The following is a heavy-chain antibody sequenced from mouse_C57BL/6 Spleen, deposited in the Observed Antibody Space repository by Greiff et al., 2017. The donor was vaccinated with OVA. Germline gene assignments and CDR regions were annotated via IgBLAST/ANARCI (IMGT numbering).Heavy chain of an antibody. J-gene: IGHJ4*01. Sequence: EVKLMESEGGLVQPGSSMKLSCTASGFTFSDYYMAWVRQVPEKGLEWVANINYDGSSTYYLDSLKSRFIISSDNAKNILYLQMSSLKSEDTATYYCAREGQATYAMDYWGQGTSVTVSS. CDR2: INYDGSST. V-gene: IGHV5-16*01. D-gene: IGHD3-2*02. CDR1: GFTFSDYY. CDR3: AREGQATYAMDY.